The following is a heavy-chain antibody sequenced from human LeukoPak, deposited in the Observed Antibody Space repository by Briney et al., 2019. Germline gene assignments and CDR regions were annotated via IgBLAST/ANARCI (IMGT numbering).Heavy chain of an antibody. CDR1: GGTFSSYA. J-gene: IGHJ4*02. CDR2: IIPIFGST. Sequence: AASVKVSCKASGGTFSSYAVSWVRQAPGQGLEWMGGIIPIFGSTNYAQKFQGRVTITADDSTGTAYMELCSLTSGDTAVYYCARGGNCSITTCYAFWGQGTLVTVSS. V-gene: IGHV1-69*13. CDR3: ARGGNCSITTCYAF. D-gene: IGHD2-2*01.